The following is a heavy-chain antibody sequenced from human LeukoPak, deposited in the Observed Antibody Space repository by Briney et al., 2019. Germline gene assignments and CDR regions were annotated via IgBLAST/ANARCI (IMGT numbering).Heavy chain of an antibody. CDR2: ISRTSESI. CDR3: AELGITMIGGV. CDR1: GFSFNTYS. Sequence: GGSLRLSCAASGFSFNTYSMSWVRQAPGKGLEWVGIISRTSESIFYADSLKGRFTISRDNAKNSLYLQMNSLRAEDTAVYYCAELGITMIGGVWGKGTTVTVSS. J-gene: IGHJ6*04. V-gene: IGHV3-21*01. D-gene: IGHD3-10*02.